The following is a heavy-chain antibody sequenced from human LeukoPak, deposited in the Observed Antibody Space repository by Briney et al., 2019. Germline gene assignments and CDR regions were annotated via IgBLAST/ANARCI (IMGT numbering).Heavy chain of an antibody. D-gene: IGHD2-21*02. V-gene: IGHV3-11*03. CDR1: GFTFSDYY. Sequence: GGSLRLSCAASGFTFSDYYMSWIRQAPGKGLEWISYISGTGTDTKYADSVKGRFTISRDNAAKSFYLQMNSLRVDDTAVYYCVRTAGRDGGPNWGQGNLVTVSS. CDR2: ISGTGTDT. J-gene: IGHJ4*02. CDR3: VRTAGRDGGPN.